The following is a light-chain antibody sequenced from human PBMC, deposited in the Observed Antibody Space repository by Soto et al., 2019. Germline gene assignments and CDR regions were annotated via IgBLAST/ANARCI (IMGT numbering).Light chain of an antibody. CDR3: QQYNNWPVT. CDR1: QSVRSN. J-gene: IGKJ4*01. CDR2: GTS. Sequence: DRVMTQSPATLSVSPGETATLSCRASQSVRSNLAWYQQKPGQAPRLLIYGTSTRATGIPARFSGSGSGTDFTLTISSLQSEDFAIYHCQQYNNWPVTFGGGTKVEIK. V-gene: IGKV3-15*01.